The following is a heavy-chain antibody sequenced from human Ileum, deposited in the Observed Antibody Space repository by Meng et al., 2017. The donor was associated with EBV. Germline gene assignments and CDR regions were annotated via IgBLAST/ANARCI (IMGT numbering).Heavy chain of an antibody. CDR2: INPGIGST. J-gene: IGHJ4*02. D-gene: IGHD2-15*01. CDR3: AREEGGRFDS. V-gene: IGHV1-3*01. Sequence: QVKLVQSGADMKKPGASVEISCKASGYKFDDYTIQWLRQAPGQRLEWLGWINPGIGSTNDSKTIRGRLTITMDTSASTVYMRLTSLTSEDTAVYYCAREEGGRFDSWGQGTLVTVSS. CDR1: GYKFDDYT.